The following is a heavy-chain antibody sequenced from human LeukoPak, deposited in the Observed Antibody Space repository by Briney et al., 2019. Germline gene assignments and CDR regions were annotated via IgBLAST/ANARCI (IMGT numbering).Heavy chain of an antibody. CDR2: VGHEDGTT. Sequence: GASVPVSCKDSGSTLSKISIDWLRQAPGKEPEWMGSVGHEDGTTIHAQKFQGRFNMTVDTATDTAYMEMSSLMSEDTAIYYCATGAIVFDYWGQGTLVTVSS. J-gene: IGHJ4*02. CDR1: GSTLSKIS. V-gene: IGHV1-24*01. CDR3: ATGAIVFDY. D-gene: IGHD3-22*01.